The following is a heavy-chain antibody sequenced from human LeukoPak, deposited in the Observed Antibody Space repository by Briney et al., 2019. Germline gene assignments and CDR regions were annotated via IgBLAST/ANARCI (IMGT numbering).Heavy chain of an antibody. Sequence: GGSLRLSCAGSGFPFSSHGMNWVRQAAGKGLEWVSGISPGGGPTYYADSVKGRFTISRDNSRNTLYVQMNSLTAEDTAVYYCAKDRHCSSISCYRGYFDYWGQGTLVTVSS. CDR1: GFPFSSHG. D-gene: IGHD2-2*01. CDR2: ISPGGGPT. CDR3: AKDRHCSSISCYRGYFDY. V-gene: IGHV3-23*01. J-gene: IGHJ4*02.